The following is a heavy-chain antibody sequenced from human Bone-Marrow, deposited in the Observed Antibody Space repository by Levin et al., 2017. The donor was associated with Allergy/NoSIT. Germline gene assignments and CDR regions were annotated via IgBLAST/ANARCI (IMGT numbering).Heavy chain of an antibody. Sequence: SLKISCASSGFTFEDFAMHWVRQTPGKGLEWVSGISWNSNNVDYADSLKGRFTVFRDNAKKSLYLQLNSLTPEDPGLYFCARDRAHYYGSGSYYRFDPRGQGTLVTVSS. J-gene: IGHJ5*02. CDR2: ISWNSNNV. V-gene: IGHV3-9*01. CDR1: GFTFEDFA. CDR3: ARDRAHYYGSGSYYRFDP. D-gene: IGHD3-10*01.